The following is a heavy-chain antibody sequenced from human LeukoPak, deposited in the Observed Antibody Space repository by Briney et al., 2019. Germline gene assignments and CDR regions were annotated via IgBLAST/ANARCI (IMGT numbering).Heavy chain of an antibody. V-gene: IGHV1-8*03. D-gene: IGHD3-10*02. CDR1: GYTFTSYD. CDR3: ASGQDNYIQGYYYMDV. CDR2: MNPNSGNT. J-gene: IGHJ6*03. Sequence: ASVKVSCKASGYTFTSYDINWVRQATGQGLEWMGWMNPNSGNTGYAQKFQGRVTITRNTSISTAYMELSSLRSEDTAVYYCASGQDNYIQGYYYMDVWGKGTTVTVSS.